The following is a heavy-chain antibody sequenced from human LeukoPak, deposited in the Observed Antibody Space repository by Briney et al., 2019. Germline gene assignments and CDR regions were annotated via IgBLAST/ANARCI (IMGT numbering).Heavy chain of an antibody. V-gene: IGHV1-69*01. CDR3: ARGPKYDYVWGSGFDY. CDR1: GGTFSSYA. CDR2: IIPIFGTA. Sequence: SVKVSCKASGGTFSSYAISWVRQAPGQGLEWMGGIIPIFGTANYAQKFQGRVTITADESTSTAYVELSSLRSEDTAVYYCARGPKYDYVWGSGFDYWGQGTLVTVSS. D-gene: IGHD3-16*01. J-gene: IGHJ4*02.